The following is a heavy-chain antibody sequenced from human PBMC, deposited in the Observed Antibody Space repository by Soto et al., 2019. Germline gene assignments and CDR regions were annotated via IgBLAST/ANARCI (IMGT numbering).Heavy chain of an antibody. CDR1: GVSISSSSYY. Sequence: SETLSLTCTVSGVSISSSSYYWGWIRQTPGKGLEWIGTIYFSGSTYYNPSLKSRVTISVDRSKNQFSLNLTSVTAADTALYYCARHGSYWGPGTLVTVSS. V-gene: IGHV4-39*01. CDR3: ARHGSY. J-gene: IGHJ4*02. CDR2: IYFSGST.